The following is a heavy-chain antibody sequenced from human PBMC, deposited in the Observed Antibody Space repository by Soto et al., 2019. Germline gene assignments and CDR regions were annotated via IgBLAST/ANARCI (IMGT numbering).Heavy chain of an antibody. CDR3: ASGEGYYYDSSGYQPLDY. CDR1: GGSISSYY. J-gene: IGHJ4*02. V-gene: IGHV4-59*01. Sequence: SETLSLTCTVSGGSISSYYWSWIRQPPGKGLEWIGYIYYSGSTNYNPSLKSRVTMSVDTSKNQFSLKLSSVTAADTAVYYCASGEGYYYDSSGYQPLDYWGQGTLVTVSS. D-gene: IGHD3-22*01. CDR2: IYYSGST.